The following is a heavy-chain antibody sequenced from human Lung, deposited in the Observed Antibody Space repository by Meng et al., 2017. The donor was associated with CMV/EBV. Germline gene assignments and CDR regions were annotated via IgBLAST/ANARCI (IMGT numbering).Heavy chain of an antibody. Sequence: ELQGSGTRLLKPSGTLSLTCVVSGGSISSSYWWTWVRQSPGKGLEWIGEMYHSGTTNYNPSLKSRVTISMGKSNNQLSLKLNSVTAADTAVYYCATQESRDGHNPYWGQGTLVTVSS. D-gene: IGHD5-24*01. J-gene: IGHJ4*02. CDR1: GGSISSSYW. V-gene: IGHV4-4*02. CDR3: ATQESRDGHNPY. CDR2: MYHSGTT.